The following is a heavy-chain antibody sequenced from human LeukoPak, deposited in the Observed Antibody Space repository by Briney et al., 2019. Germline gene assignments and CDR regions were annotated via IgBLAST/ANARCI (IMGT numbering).Heavy chain of an antibody. D-gene: IGHD3-3*01. J-gene: IGHJ4*02. CDR1: GFTFSSYS. CDR2: ISSSSSTI. Sequence: PGGSLRLSYAATGFTFSSYSMNWVRQAPGKGLEWVSYISSSSSTIYYADSVKGRFTISRDNAKTSLYLQMNSLRAEDTAVYYCARDLISTVDFWSGRGYFDYWGQGTLVTVSS. V-gene: IGHV3-48*01. CDR3: ARDLISTVDFWSGRGYFDY.